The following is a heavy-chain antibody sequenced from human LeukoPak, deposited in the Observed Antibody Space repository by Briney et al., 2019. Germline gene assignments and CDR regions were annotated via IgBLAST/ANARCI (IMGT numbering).Heavy chain of an antibody. CDR1: GFTFSSYA. J-gene: IGHJ4*02. CDR3: ARRYSSSWSN. D-gene: IGHD6-13*01. Sequence: GSLRLSCAASGFTFSSYAMHWVRQAPGKGLEWVAVISYDGSNKYYADSVKGRFTISRDNSKNTLYLQMNSLRAEDTAVYYCARRYSSSWSNWGQGTLVTVSS. V-gene: IGHV3-30-3*01. CDR2: ISYDGSNK.